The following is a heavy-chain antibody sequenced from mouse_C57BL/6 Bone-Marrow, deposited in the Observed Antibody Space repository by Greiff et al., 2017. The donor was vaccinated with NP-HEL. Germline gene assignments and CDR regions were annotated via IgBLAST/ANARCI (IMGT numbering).Heavy chain of an antibody. J-gene: IGHJ3*01. Sequence: EVKLQESGAELVRPGASVKLSCTASGFNIKDDYMHWVKQRPEQGLEWIGWIDPEIGDTEYASKFQGKATITADTSSNTAYLQLSSLTSEDTAVYYCTIGLPLFAYWGQGTLVTVSA. CDR3: TIGLPLFAY. CDR1: GFNIKDDY. V-gene: IGHV14-4*01. CDR2: IDPEIGDT. D-gene: IGHD2-10*01.